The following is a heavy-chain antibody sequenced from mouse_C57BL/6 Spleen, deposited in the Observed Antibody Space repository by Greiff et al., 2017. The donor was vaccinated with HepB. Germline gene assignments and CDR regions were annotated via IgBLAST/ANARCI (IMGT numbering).Heavy chain of an antibody. J-gene: IGHJ4*01. CDR1: GYTFTSYW. Sequence: VQLQQSGTVLARPGASVKMSCKTSGYTFTSYWMHWVKQRPGQGLEWIGAIYPGNSDTSYNQKFKGKAKLTAVTSASTAYMELSSLTNEDSAVYYCTRDPSYYGSSYDAMDYWGQGTSVTVSS. V-gene: IGHV1-5*01. D-gene: IGHD1-1*01. CDR2: IYPGNSDT. CDR3: TRDPSYYGSSYDAMDY.